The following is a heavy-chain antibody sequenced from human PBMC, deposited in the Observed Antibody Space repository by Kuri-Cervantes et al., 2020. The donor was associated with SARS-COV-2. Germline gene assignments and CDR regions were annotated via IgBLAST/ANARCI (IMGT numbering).Heavy chain of an antibody. CDR3: ARSGPGAISREDGACDI. CDR2: INPNSGGT. Sequence: ASVKVSCKASGYTFTDYYINWVRLAPGQGLEWMGWINPNSGGTDYAQRYQGWVTMTRDTSTRTAFMELNRLTSDDTAMYYCARSGPGAISREDGACDIWGQGTMVTVSS. V-gene: IGHV1-2*04. D-gene: IGHD5-24*01. J-gene: IGHJ3*02. CDR1: GYTFTDYY.